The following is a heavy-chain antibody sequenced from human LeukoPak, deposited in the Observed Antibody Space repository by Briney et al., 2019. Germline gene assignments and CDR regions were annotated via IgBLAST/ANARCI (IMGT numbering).Heavy chain of an antibody. Sequence: PGRSLRLSCAASGFTFDDYAMHWVRQAPGKGLEWVSGISWISGSMGYADSVKGRFTISRDNAKNSLYLEMNSLRTEDTALYYCAKDMNRDYGAFDIWGQGTMVTVSS. V-gene: IGHV3-9*01. CDR3: AKDMNRDYGAFDI. J-gene: IGHJ3*02. D-gene: IGHD4-17*01. CDR1: GFTFDDYA. CDR2: ISWISGSM.